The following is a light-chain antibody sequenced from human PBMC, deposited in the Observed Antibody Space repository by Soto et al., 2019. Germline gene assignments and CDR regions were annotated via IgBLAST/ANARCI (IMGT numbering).Light chain of an antibody. J-gene: IGLJ1*01. CDR2: EVS. CDR3: ASLTTTSFV. V-gene: IGLV2-14*01. CDR1: SSDVGAYNF. Sequence: QCALTQPASVSGSPGQSITISCAGTSSDVGAYNFVSWYQHHPDKAPNLMISEVSNRPSGVSDRFSGSKSGNTASLTISGLQAEDEADYYCASLTTTSFVFGTGTKVTVL.